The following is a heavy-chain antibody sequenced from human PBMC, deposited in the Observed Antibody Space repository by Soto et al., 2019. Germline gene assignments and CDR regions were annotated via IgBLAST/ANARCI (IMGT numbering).Heavy chain of an antibody. Sequence: ASVKVSCKASGYTFTRYYIHWVRQARGQGLEWMGVINPSGGSTSYAQKFQGRVTMTRDTSTSTVYMELSSLRSEDTAVYYCASLSSAAPNYYYFGMDVWGQGTTVTVSS. CDR2: INPSGGST. D-gene: IGHD6-6*01. V-gene: IGHV1-46*01. CDR3: ASLSSAAPNYYYFGMDV. J-gene: IGHJ6*02. CDR1: GYTFTRYY.